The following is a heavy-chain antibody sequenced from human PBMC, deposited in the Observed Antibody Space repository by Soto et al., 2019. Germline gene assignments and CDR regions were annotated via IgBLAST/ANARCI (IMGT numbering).Heavy chain of an antibody. Sequence: QVQLVQSGAEVKKPGSSVKVSCKASGGTFSSYAISWVRQAPGQGLEWMGGIIPIFGTADYAQKFQGRVTITADESTSTGNMELSSLRSEATAVYSWASHYDSIGYSYRGLDYWGQGTLVTVSS. V-gene: IGHV1-69*12. CDR2: IIPIFGTA. D-gene: IGHD3-22*01. CDR1: GGTFSSYA. J-gene: IGHJ4*02. CDR3: ASHYDSIGYSYRGLDY.